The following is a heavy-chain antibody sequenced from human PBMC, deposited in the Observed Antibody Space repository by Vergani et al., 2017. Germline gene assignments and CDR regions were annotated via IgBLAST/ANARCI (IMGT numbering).Heavy chain of an antibody. J-gene: IGHJ4*02. CDR1: GYSFTSYW. CDR2: IYPGDSDI. CDR3: ARRPPWSSSWEYDFDC. D-gene: IGHD6-13*01. V-gene: IGHV5-51*01. Sequence: EVQLVQSEAEVKKPGESLKISCKGSGYSFTSYWIAWVRQLPGKGLEWMGIIYPGDSDIRYSPSFQGQVTISADKSISTAYLQWSSPKASDTAMYYCARRPPWSSSWEYDFDCWGQGSLVTVSS.